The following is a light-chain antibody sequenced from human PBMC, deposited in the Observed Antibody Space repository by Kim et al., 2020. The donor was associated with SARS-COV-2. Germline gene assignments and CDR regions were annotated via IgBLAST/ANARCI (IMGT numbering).Light chain of an antibody. Sequence: QSVLTQPPSASETPGQRVTISCSGSNSNIGNYYVYWYQVFPRMAPQLLLYRNNQPSSGVPARFSGSKSGTSASLAISGLRSEDEADYYCGAWDDSLSGLVFGGGTQLTVL. CDR2: RNN. V-gene: IGLV1-47*01. J-gene: IGLJ3*02. CDR1: NSNIGNYY. CDR3: GAWDDSLSGLV.